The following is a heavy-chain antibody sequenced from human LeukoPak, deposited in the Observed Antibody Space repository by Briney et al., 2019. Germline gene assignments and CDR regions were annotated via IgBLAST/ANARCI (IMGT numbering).Heavy chain of an antibody. D-gene: IGHD2-2*01. Sequence: PGGSLRLSCAASGFTFSSYSMNWVRQAPGKGLEWVSSISSSSSYIYYADSVKGRFTISRDNAENSLYLQMNSLRAEDTAVYYCARGGDFVVVPAARVDYGGQGPLVTVSS. J-gene: IGHJ4*02. CDR3: ARGGDFVVVPAARVDY. V-gene: IGHV3-21*01. CDR1: GFTFSSYS. CDR2: ISSSSSYI.